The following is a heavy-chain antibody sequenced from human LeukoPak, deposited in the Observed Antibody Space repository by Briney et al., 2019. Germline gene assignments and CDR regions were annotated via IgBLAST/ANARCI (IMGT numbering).Heavy chain of an antibody. CDR3: ARGGLMGATICFDY. Sequence: ASVKVSCKASGYTFTGYYMHWVRQAPGQGLEWMGWINPNSGGTNYAQKFQGRVTMTRDTSISTAYMELRSLRSDDTAVYYCARGGLMGATICFDYWGQGTLVTVSS. CDR1: GYTFTGYY. CDR2: INPNSGGT. J-gene: IGHJ4*02. D-gene: IGHD1-26*01. V-gene: IGHV1-2*02.